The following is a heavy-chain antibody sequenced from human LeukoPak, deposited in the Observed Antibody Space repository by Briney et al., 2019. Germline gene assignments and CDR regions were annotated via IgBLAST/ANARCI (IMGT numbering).Heavy chain of an antibody. CDR1: GFTFSTYA. J-gene: IGHJ4*02. D-gene: IGHD3-22*01. Sequence: PGGSLRLSCAASGFTFSTYAMNWVRQAPGKGLEWVAVISYDGRQNYYADSVKGRFAISRDNSKNTLYLQMNSLRAEDTAVYYCARARGYYYDSSGYYFDYWGQGTLVTVSS. CDR3: ARARGYYYDSSGYYFDY. V-gene: IGHV3-30*09. CDR2: ISYDGRQN.